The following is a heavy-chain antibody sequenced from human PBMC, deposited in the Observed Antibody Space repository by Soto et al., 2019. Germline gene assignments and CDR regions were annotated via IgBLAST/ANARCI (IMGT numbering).Heavy chain of an antibody. CDR2: ISWDGGST. J-gene: IGHJ6*02. D-gene: IGHD2-2*01. Sequence: GGSLRLSCAASGFTFDDYTMHWVRQAPGKGLEWVSLISWDGGSTYYADSVKGRFTISRDNSKNSLYLQMNSLRTEDTALYYCAKDMGYCSSTSCHHGMDVWGQGTTVTVSS. V-gene: IGHV3-43*01. CDR1: GFTFDDYT. CDR3: AKDMGYCSSTSCHHGMDV.